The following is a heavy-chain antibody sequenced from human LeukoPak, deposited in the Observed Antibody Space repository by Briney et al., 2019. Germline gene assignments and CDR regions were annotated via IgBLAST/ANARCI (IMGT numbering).Heavy chain of an antibody. D-gene: IGHD5-18*01. Sequence: AASVKVSCKASGYTFTGYYMHWVRQAPGQGLEWMGWINPNSGGTNYAQKFQGWVTMTRDTSISTAYMELSRLRSDDTAVYYCAREGSGGYSYGLTDAFDIWGQGTMVTVSS. CDR1: GYTFTGYY. CDR3: AREGSGGYSYGLTDAFDI. CDR2: INPNSGGT. V-gene: IGHV1-2*04. J-gene: IGHJ3*02.